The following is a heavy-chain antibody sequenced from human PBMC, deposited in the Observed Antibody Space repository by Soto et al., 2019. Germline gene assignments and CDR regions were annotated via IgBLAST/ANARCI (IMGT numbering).Heavy chain of an antibody. J-gene: IGHJ4*02. CDR3: ARDLYYDSRGYYYDAQYYFDY. CDR2: IYYSGST. CDR1: GGSVSSGSYY. Sequence: SETLSLTCTVSGGSVSSGSYYWSWIRQPPGKGLEWIGYIYYSGSTNYNPSLKSRVTISVDTSKNQFSLKLSSVTAADTAVYYCARDLYYDSRGYYYDAQYYFDYWGQGTLVTVSS. V-gene: IGHV4-61*01. D-gene: IGHD3-22*01.